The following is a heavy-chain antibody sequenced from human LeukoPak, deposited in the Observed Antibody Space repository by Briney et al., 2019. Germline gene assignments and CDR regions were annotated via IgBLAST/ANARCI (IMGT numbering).Heavy chain of an antibody. CDR2: IKHDGSEK. D-gene: IGHD5-18*01. CDR1: GLTFSSYW. J-gene: IGHJ3*02. V-gene: IGHV3-7*01. CDR3: ARGISRIQLWHKGRAKDAFDI. Sequence: SGGSLRLSCAASGLTFSSYWMTWVRQAPGKGLEWVANIKHDGSEKFYVDSVKGRFTISRDNAKNSLCLQMNSLRAEDTAVYYCARGISRIQLWHKGRAKDAFDIWGQGTMVTVSS.